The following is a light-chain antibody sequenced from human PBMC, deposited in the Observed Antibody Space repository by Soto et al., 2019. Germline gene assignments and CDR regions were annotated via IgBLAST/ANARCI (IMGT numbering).Light chain of an antibody. CDR3: QQLNSYPCT. J-gene: IGKJ1*01. CDR1: QGISSY. CDR2: AAS. V-gene: IGKV1-9*01. Sequence: DIQLTQSLSFLSASVGDRVTITCRASQGISSYLAWYQQKPGKAPKLLIYAASTLQSGVPSRFSGSGSGTEFTLTFSSLQPEDFATYYCQQLNSYPCTFGQGTKVEIK.